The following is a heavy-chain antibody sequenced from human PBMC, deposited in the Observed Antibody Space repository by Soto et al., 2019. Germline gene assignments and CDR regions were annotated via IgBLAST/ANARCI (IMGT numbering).Heavy chain of an antibody. CDR1: GFTFSSYD. CDR2: IGTAGDT. Sequence: GGSLRLSCAASGFTFSSYDMHWVRQATGKGLEWVSAIGTAGDTYYPGSVKGRLTISRENAKNSLYLQMNSLRAGDTAVYYCARALLGGYAFDIWGQGTMVTVSS. CDR3: ARALLGGYAFDI. J-gene: IGHJ3*02. V-gene: IGHV3-13*01. D-gene: IGHD3-16*01.